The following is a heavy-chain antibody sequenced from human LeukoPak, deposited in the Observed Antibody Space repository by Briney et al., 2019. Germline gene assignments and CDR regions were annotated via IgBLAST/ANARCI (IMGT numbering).Heavy chain of an antibody. CDR2: ISTGGSTI. Sequence: GGSLRLSCAASGFTFSDYYMSWIRQAPGKGLQWVSYISTGGSTIYYADSVKGRFTISRDNAKNSLYLQMNSLRAEDTAVYYCARDAYYYDSSGYYYPGGCDYWGQGTLVTVSS. J-gene: IGHJ4*02. D-gene: IGHD3-22*01. V-gene: IGHV3-11*04. CDR3: ARDAYYYDSSGYYYPGGCDY. CDR1: GFTFSDYY.